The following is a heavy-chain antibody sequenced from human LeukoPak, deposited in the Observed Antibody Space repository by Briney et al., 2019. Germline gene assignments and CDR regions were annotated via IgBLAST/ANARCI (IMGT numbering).Heavy chain of an antibody. V-gene: IGHV4-34*01. D-gene: IGHD2-21*02. CDR1: GGSFSDYF. CDR2: IDDGGNT. CDR3: ARFSRITWGDWGDAFDI. J-gene: IGHJ3*02. Sequence: RPSETLSLTCSVYGGSFSDYFWSWIRQSPGKGLEWIGEIDDGGNTNYNPSLISRVIVSLEKFKKQFSLVMRSVTAADTAVYYCARFSRITWGDWGDAFDIWGQGTTVIVSS.